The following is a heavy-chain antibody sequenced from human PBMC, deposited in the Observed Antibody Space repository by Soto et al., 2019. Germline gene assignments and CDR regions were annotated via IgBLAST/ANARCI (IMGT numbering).Heavy chain of an antibody. Sequence: EVQLLESGGGLVQPGGSLRLSCAASGFTFSTNPLTWVRQAPGKGLGGVSAISGSGGSTYYADSVKGRFTISRDNSKNTLYLQMNSLRAEDTAVYYCAKVSTVVTRGYGMDVWGQGTTVTVSS. CDR3: AKVSTVVTRGYGMDV. CDR2: ISGSGGST. J-gene: IGHJ6*02. CDR1: GFTFSTNP. V-gene: IGHV3-23*01. D-gene: IGHD4-17*01.